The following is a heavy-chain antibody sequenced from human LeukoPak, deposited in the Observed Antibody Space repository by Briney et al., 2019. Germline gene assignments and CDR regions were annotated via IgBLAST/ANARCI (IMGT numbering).Heavy chain of an antibody. CDR2: IDFSGTS. D-gene: IGHD3-3*01. Sequence: KPSETLSLTCSVSGDSSRSGAYYWSWIRQHPGKGLEWIGYIDFSGTSYYNPSLKSRVTISEDMSKTQFSLRLSSVTAADTARYYCATWAVVSIFGVFEYWGQGPLVIVSS. J-gene: IGHJ4*02. CDR3: ATWAVVSIFGVFEY. CDR1: GDSSRSGAYY. V-gene: IGHV4-31*03.